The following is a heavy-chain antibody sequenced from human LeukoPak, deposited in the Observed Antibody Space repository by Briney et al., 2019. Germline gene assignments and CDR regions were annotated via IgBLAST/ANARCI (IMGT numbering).Heavy chain of an antibody. V-gene: IGHV1-69*04. CDR2: IIPVLNIT. CDR3: ASVLYCGADCYSGRYFFDY. Sequence: SVKVSFKTSGGTFSSSAITWVRQAPGQGLEWMGRIIPVLNITSYAQKFQGRVTMTRDTSTSTVYMELSSLRSEDTAVYYCASVLYCGADCYSGRYFFDYWGQGTLVTVSS. J-gene: IGHJ4*02. CDR1: GGTFSSSA. D-gene: IGHD2-21*02.